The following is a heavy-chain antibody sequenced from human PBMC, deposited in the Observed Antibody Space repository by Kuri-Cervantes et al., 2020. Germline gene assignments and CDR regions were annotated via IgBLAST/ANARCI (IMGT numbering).Heavy chain of an antibody. CDR2: ISYDGSNK. D-gene: IGHD2-2*01. Sequence: GGSLRLSCAASGFTFSSYAMHWVRQAPGKGLEWVAVISYDGSNKYYADSVKGRSTISRDNSKNTLYLQMNSLRAEDTAVYYCARDRADIVVVTNAFDIWGQGTMVTVSS. J-gene: IGHJ3*02. CDR1: GFTFSSYA. CDR3: ARDRADIVVVTNAFDI. V-gene: IGHV3-30-3*01.